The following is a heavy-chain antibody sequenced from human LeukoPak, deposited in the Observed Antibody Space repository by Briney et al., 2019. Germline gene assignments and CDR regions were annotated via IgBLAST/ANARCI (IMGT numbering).Heavy chain of an antibody. Sequence: PSQTLSLTCTVSGGSISSGSYYWSWVRQPAGKGLEWIGRIYTSGSTNYNPSLKSRVTISVDTSKNQFSLKLSSVTAADTAVYYCAGRGPITIFGEGNYYMDVWGKGTTVTVSS. V-gene: IGHV4-61*02. CDR3: AGRGPITIFGEGNYYMDV. D-gene: IGHD3-3*01. CDR1: GGSISSGSYY. J-gene: IGHJ6*03. CDR2: IYTSGST.